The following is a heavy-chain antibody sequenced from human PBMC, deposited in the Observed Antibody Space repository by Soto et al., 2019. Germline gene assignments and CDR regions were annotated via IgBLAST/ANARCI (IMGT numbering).Heavy chain of an antibody. CDR1: GYTFTAYY. D-gene: IGHD3-10*02. V-gene: IGHV1-2*02. CDR3: AINMRYYYARGRGNGHGV. J-gene: IGHJ6*01. CDR2: INPKFGDT. Sequence: QVQLVQSGAEVKEPGDSVRVSCEASGYTFTAYYIHWVRRAPGQGLEWMGWINPKFGDTTYAQDFQGRVSMTTDMLIGSMYMELGRLTSGDTAIYSCAINMRYYYARGRGNGHGVWWQGNTVTVFS.